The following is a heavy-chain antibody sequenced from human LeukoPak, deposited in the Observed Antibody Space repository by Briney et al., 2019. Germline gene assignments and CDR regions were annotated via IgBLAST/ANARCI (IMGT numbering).Heavy chain of an antibody. CDR3: ARYGSGTSYITNYFDY. CDR2: ISSDSRTI. CDR1: GLTFSSYS. D-gene: IGHD3-10*01. Sequence: GGSLRLSCAASGLTFSSYSMNWVRQAPGKGLEWVSYISSDSRTIYYADSVKGRFTISRDNAKNSLYLQMKSLRDEDTAVYYCARYGSGTSYITNYFDYWGQGTLVTVSS. J-gene: IGHJ4*02. V-gene: IGHV3-48*02.